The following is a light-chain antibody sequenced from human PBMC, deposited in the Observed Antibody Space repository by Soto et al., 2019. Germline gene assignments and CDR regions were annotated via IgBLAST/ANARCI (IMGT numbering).Light chain of an antibody. CDR2: RAS. V-gene: IGKV1-5*03. CDR1: QSISPW. CDR3: QQYRSRPYT. J-gene: IGKJ2*01. Sequence: DIQMTQSPSTLSAYVGERVTNTCRASQSISPWLAWYQKKPGKAPNLLIYRASNLQTGVPSRFSGSGSGTEFTLTINSLQPDDFATYYCQQYRSRPYTFGQGTKLEIE.